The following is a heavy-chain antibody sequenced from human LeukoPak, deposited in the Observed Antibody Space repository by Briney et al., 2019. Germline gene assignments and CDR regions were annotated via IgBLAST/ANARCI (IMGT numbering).Heavy chain of an antibody. D-gene: IGHD2-15*01. CDR2: INHSGST. J-gene: IGHJ5*02. V-gene: IGHV4-34*01. Sequence: SETLSLTCAVYGGSFSGYYWSWIRQPPGKGLEWIGEINHSGSTNYNPSLKSRVTISVDTSKNQFSLKLSSVTAADTAVYYCARASIVVGFSRRFDPWGQGTLVTVSS. CDR3: ARASIVVGFSRRFDP. CDR1: GGSFSGYY.